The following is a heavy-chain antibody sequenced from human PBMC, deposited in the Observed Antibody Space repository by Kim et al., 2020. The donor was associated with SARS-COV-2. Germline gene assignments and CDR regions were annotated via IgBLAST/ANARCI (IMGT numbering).Heavy chain of an antibody. CDR3: AKDADCSSTSCYALELGYYYYGMDV. V-gene: IGHV3-33*06. CDR2: IWYDGSNK. CDR1: GFTFSSYG. Sequence: GGSLRLSCAASGFTFSSYGMHWVRQAPGKGLEWVAVIWYDGSNKYYADSVKGRFTISRDNSKNTLYLQMNSLRAEDTAVYYCAKDADCSSTSCYALELGYYYYGMDVWGQGTTVTVSS. J-gene: IGHJ6*02. D-gene: IGHD2-2*01.